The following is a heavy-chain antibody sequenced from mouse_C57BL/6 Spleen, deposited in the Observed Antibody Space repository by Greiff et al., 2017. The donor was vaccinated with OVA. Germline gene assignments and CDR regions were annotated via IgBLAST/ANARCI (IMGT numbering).Heavy chain of an antibody. Sequence: ESGPGLVKPSQSLSLTCSVTGYSITSGYYWNWIRQFPGNKLEWMGYISYDGSNNYNPSLKNRISITRDTSKNQFFLKLNSVTTEDTATYYGARDGALTGTLFAYWGQGTLVTVSA. V-gene: IGHV3-6*01. D-gene: IGHD4-1*01. CDR3: ARDGALTGTLFAY. CDR2: ISYDGSN. J-gene: IGHJ3*01. CDR1: GYSITSGYY.